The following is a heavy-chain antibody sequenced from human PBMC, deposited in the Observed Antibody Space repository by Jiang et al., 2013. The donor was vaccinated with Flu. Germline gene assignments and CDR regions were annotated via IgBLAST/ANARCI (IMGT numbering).Heavy chain of an antibody. CDR1: GYSISSGYY. D-gene: IGHD2-15*01. J-gene: IGHJ4*02. CDR3: ARAVETYCSGGSCYNLLHPD. CDR2: IYHSGST. Sequence: GSGLVKPSETLSLTCAVSGYSISSGYYWGWIRQPPGKGLEWIGSIYHSGSTYYNPSLKSRVTISVDTSKNQFSLKLSSVTAADTAVYYCARAVETYCSGGSCYNLLHPDWGQGTLVTVSS. V-gene: IGHV4-38-2*01.